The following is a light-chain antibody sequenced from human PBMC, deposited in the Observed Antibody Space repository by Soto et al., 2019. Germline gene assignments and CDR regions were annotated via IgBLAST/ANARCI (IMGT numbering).Light chain of an antibody. CDR1: QTVRNNY. CDR2: DAS. J-gene: IGKJ4*01. CDR3: QQFSSYPLT. V-gene: IGKV3-20*01. Sequence: EFVLTQSPGTLSLSPGERATLSCRASQTVRNNYLAWYQQKPGQAPRLLIYDASSRATGIPDRFSGGGSGTDFTLTISRLETEDLAVYYCQQFSSYPLTVGGGTKGDIK.